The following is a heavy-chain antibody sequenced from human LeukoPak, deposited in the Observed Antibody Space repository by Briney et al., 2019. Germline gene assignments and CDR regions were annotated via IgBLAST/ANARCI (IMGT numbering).Heavy chain of an antibody. Sequence: GGSLRLSCAASGFTFSSYSMNWVRQAPGKGLEWVSSISSSSSYIYYADSVKGRFTISRDNAKNSLYLQMNSLRAEDTAMYYCARDRSGWYSNWGQGTLVTVSS. CDR2: ISSSSSYI. CDR1: GFTFSSYS. V-gene: IGHV3-21*01. CDR3: ARDRSGWYSN. J-gene: IGHJ4*02. D-gene: IGHD6-19*01.